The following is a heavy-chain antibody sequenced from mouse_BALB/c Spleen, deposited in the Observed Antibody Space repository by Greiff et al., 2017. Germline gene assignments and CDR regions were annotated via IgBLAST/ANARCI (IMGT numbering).Heavy chain of an antibody. CDR1: GYSITSGYY. CDR3: ARDYDYDPYAMDY. CDR2: ISYDGSN. V-gene: IGHV3-6*02. D-gene: IGHD2-4*01. J-gene: IGHJ4*01. Sequence: VQLKESGPGLVKPSQSLSLTCSVTGYSITSGYYWNWIRQFPGNKLEWMGYISYDGSNNYNPSLKNRISITRDTSKNQFFLKLNSVTTEDTATYYCARDYDYDPYAMDYWGQGTSVTVSS.